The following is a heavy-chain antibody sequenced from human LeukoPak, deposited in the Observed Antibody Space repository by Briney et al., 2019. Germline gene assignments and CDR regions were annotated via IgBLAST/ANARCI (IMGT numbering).Heavy chain of an antibody. Sequence: PGGSLRLSCAASGFTFSSYWMSWVRQAPGKGLEWVANIKQDGSQKYYVDSVKGRSTISRDDAKNSLYLQMSSLRAEDTALYYCARGGDYGDPWGQGTLVTVSS. CDR3: ARGGDYGDP. CDR1: GFTFSSYW. D-gene: IGHD4-17*01. CDR2: IKQDGSQK. J-gene: IGHJ5*02. V-gene: IGHV3-7*01.